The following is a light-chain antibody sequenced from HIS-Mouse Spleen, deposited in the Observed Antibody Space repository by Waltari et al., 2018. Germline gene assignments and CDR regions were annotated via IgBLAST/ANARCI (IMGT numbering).Light chain of an antibody. CDR1: QGISSY. V-gene: IGKV1-9*01. Sequence: DIQLTQSPSFLSASVGDRFTITCRASQGISSYLAWYQQKPGKAPKLLIYAASTLQSGVPSRFSGIGSGTEFTLTISSLQPEDFATYYCQQLNSYPLTFGGGTKVEIK. CDR3: QQLNSYPLT. CDR2: AAS. J-gene: IGKJ4*01.